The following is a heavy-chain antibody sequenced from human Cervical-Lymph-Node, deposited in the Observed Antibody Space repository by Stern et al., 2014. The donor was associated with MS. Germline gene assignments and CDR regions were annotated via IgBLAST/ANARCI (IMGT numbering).Heavy chain of an antibody. D-gene: IGHD6-19*01. CDR1: GYTFTTYA. V-gene: IGHV7-4-1*02. CDR2: IHTSTGNP. J-gene: IGHJ2*01. Sequence: QLLQSGSELKKPGASVNVSCKASGYTFTTYAINWVRQAPGQGLEWMGWIHTSTGNPTYAQGFTGRFVFSLDTSVSTAYLQISRLKAEDTAVYYCARGYSSGWYSSGYFDLWGRGTLVTVSS. CDR3: ARGYSSGWYSSGYFDL.